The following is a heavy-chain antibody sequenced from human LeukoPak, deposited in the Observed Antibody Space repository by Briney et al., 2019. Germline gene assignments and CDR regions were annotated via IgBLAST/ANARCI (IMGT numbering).Heavy chain of an antibody. CDR1: GFTVSSNY. D-gene: IGHD5-18*01. CDR3: ARAKRGFSYGYYHYFDY. Sequence: WGSLRLSGAASGFTVSSNYMSWIRQAPGKGLEWVSYISTSGSTIYYADSLKGRFTISRDNAKNSLYLQMNSLRAEDTAVYYCARAKRGFSYGYYHYFDYWGQGTLVTVSS. J-gene: IGHJ4*02. V-gene: IGHV3-11*01. CDR2: ISTSGSTI.